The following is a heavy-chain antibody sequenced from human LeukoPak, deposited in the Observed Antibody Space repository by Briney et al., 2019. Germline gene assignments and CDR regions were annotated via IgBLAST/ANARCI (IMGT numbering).Heavy chain of an antibody. CDR1: GFTFDDYA. J-gene: IGHJ6*03. D-gene: IGHD2-8*01. V-gene: IGHV3-9*01. CDR3: AKGGAYAINGPPYYMDV. CDR2: MSWNSGSR. Sequence: HPGRSLRLSCVGSGFTFDDYAMHWVRQAPGKGLEWVSGMSWNSGSRDYGDSVKGRFTISRDNAENSLYLHMNSLRVEGTALYYCAKGGAYAINGPPYYMDVWGKGTTVTVSS.